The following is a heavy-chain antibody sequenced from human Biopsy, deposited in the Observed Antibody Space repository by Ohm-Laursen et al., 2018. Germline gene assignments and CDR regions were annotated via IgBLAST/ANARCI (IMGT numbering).Heavy chain of an antibody. CDR3: ASLEDRTFDK. CDR1: GFSFTGYY. CDR2: IIPILHVP. Sequence: GASVKVSCKASGFSFTGYYIHWVRQAPGQGLEWMGRIIPILHVPTYAQSFQGRVTISADKSTSTAYMELSGLRSEDTAVYYCASLEDRTFDKWGQGTLVTVSS. J-gene: IGHJ4*02. V-gene: IGHV1-69*02.